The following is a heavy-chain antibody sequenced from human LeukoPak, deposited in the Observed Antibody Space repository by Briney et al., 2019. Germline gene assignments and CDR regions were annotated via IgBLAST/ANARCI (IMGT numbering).Heavy chain of an antibody. CDR3: ARYYYGSGRGANWFDP. D-gene: IGHD3-10*01. J-gene: IGHJ5*02. Sequence: GESLKISCKGSGYSFPSYWIGWVRQMPGKGLEWMGIIYPGDSDTRYSPSFQGQATISAHKSISTAYRQWSSLKPSDTAMYYCARYYYGSGRGANWFDPWGQGNLVTVSS. V-gene: IGHV5-51*01. CDR1: GYSFPSYW. CDR2: IYPGDSDT.